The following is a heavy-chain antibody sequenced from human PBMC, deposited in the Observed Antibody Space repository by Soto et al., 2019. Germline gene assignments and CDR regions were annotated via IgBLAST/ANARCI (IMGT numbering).Heavy chain of an antibody. Sequence: QVQLVASGGGVVQPGRSLRLSCAASGFTFSSYAMHWVRQAPGKGLEWVAVISYDGISKHYADSVKGRFSISRDDSENTLYVQMNSLRAEDTAVYYCAKDGYLDTYYFDYWGQGTLVTVSS. D-gene: IGHD3-9*01. CDR1: GFTFSSYA. CDR3: AKDGYLDTYYFDY. J-gene: IGHJ4*02. CDR2: ISYDGISK. V-gene: IGHV3-30-3*01.